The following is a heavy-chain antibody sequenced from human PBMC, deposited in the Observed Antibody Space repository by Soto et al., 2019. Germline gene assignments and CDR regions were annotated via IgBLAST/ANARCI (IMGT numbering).Heavy chain of an antibody. CDR1: GGSISSYY. CDR3: ARRYDFWSGYLYYCYMDV. CDR2: IYYSGST. V-gene: IGHV4-59*08. J-gene: IGHJ6*03. Sequence: SETLSLTCTVSGGSISSYYWSWIRQPPGKGLEWIGYIYYSGSTNYNPSLKSRVTISVDTSKNQFSLKLSSVTAADTAVYYCARRYDFWSGYLYYCYMDVWGKGTTVTVSS. D-gene: IGHD3-3*01.